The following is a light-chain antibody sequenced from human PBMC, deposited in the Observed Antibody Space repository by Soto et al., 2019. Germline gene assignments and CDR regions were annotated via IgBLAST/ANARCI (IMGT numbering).Light chain of an antibody. CDR3: QQYNSYSWT. J-gene: IGKJ1*01. V-gene: IGKV1-5*03. CDR2: KAS. Sequence: DIQMTQSPSTPSASVGDRVTITCRASQSISSWLAWYQQKPGKAPKLLIYKASSLESGVPSRFSGSGSGTEFTLTISSLQHDDFATYYCQQYNSYSWTFGQGTKVEIK. CDR1: QSISSW.